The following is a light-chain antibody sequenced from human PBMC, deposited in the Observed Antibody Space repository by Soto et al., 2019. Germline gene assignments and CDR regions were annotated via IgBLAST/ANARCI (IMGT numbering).Light chain of an antibody. V-gene: IGKV3-20*01. Sequence: IVLMQSPGTLSLSPGERATLSYRASQRVSSNYLAWYQQKPGQAPRLLIHGASRRATGIPDRFSGSGSGTDFILTVSRLESEDFAVYYCLRYGSSRPLTFGGGNKVEIK. CDR1: QRVSSNY. CDR2: GAS. J-gene: IGKJ4*01. CDR3: LRYGSSRPLT.